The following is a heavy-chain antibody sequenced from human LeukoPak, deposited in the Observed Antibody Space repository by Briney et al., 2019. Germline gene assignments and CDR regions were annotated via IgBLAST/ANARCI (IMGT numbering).Heavy chain of an antibody. D-gene: IGHD6-13*01. Sequence: ASVKVSCKASGYTFTGYYMHWVRQAPGQGLEWMGWINPNSGGTNYAQNFQGRVTMTRDTSISTAYMELSSLKSDDTAVYYCARDSSSSWSHWGQGTLVTVSS. CDR2: INPNSGGT. CDR1: GYTFTGYY. V-gene: IGHV1-2*02. J-gene: IGHJ4*02. CDR3: ARDSSSSWSH.